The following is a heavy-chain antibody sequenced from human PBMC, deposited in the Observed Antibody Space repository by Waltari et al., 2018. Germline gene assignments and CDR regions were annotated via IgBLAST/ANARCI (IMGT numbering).Heavy chain of an antibody. D-gene: IGHD5-12*01. J-gene: IGHJ3*01. CDR2: VSYSGTT. CDR3: ATYIGASVGTAAFDV. V-gene: IGHV4-39*01. Sequence: QLQLQESGPRLVRPSETLSLICRVSGVSITRNTHSWAWIRQSPGQGLEWLGTVSYSGTTYISPSLKSRVSVSRDTSKNQVSLILGSVTAADMAVYYCATYIGASVGTAAFDVWGQGTMVTISS. CDR1: GVSITRNTHS.